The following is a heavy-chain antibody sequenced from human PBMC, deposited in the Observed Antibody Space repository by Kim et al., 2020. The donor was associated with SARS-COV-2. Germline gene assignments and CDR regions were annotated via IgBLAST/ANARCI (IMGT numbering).Heavy chain of an antibody. CDR3: ARAYSSSWYSDYYYGMDV. J-gene: IGHJ6*02. CDR2: INSDGSST. V-gene: IGHV3-74*01. D-gene: IGHD6-13*01. Sequence: GGSLRLSCAASGFTFSSYWMHWVRQAPGKGLVWVSRINSDGSSTSYADSVKGRFTISRDNAKNTLYLQMNSLRAEDTAVYYCARAYSSSWYSDYYYGMDVWGQGTTVTVSS. CDR1: GFTFSSYW.